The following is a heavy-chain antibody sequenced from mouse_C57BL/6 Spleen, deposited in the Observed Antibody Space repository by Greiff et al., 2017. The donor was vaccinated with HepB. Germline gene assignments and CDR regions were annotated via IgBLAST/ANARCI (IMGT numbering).Heavy chain of an antibody. D-gene: IGHD1-1*01. Sequence: ESGPGLVKPSQSLSLTCSVTGYSITSGYYWNWIRQFPGNKLEWMGYISYDGSNNYNPSLKNRISITRDTSKNQFFLKLNSVTTEDTATYYCARDPSYYYGSSYRFDYWGQGTTLTVSS. J-gene: IGHJ2*01. CDR2: ISYDGSN. V-gene: IGHV3-6*01. CDR3: ARDPSYYYGSSYRFDY. CDR1: GYSITSGYY.